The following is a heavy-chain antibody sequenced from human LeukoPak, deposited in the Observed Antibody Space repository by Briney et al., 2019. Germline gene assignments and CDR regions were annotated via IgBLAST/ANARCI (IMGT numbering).Heavy chain of an antibody. V-gene: IGHV1-46*01. CDR2: INPSGGST. CDR3: ARGPETGQQLVPDAFDI. Sequence: ASVKVSCKASGYTFTSYYMHWVRQAPGQGLEWMGIINPSGGSTSYAQKFQGRVTMTRDTSTSTVYMELSSLRSEDTAVYYCARGPETGQQLVPDAFDIWGQGTMVTVSS. CDR1: GYTFTSYY. J-gene: IGHJ3*02. D-gene: IGHD6-13*01.